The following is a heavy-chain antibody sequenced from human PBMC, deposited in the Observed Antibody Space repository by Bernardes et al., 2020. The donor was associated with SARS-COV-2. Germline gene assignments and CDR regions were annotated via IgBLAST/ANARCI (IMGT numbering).Heavy chain of an antibody. Sequence: GGSLRLSCAASGFTFSSYAMSWVRQAAGKGLEWVSGISGSGDRTNYAGSVKGRFTISRDTSKSTLYLQMNSLRAEDTAVYYCAKGRDSGYLVPFDYWGQGTLVTVSS. CDR1: GFTFSSYA. CDR3: AKGRDSGYLVPFDY. D-gene: IGHD3-22*01. CDR2: ISGSGDRT. J-gene: IGHJ4*02. V-gene: IGHV3-23*01.